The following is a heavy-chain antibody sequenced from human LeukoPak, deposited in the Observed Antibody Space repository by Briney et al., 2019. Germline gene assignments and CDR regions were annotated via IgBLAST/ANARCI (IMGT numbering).Heavy chain of an antibody. CDR3: ARSGYYYHNWFDP. V-gene: IGHV3-48*04. J-gene: IGHJ5*02. Sequence: GGSLRLSCAASGFTFSSYSMNWVRQAPGKGLEWVSYISSSGSTIYYADSVKGRFTISRDNAKNSLYLQMNSLRAEDTAVYYCARSGYYYHNWFDPWGQGTLVTVSS. CDR2: ISSSGSTI. CDR1: GFTFSSYS. D-gene: IGHD3-22*01.